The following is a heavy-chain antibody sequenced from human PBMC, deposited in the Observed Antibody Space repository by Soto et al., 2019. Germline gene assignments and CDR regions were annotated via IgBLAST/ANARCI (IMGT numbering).Heavy chain of an antibody. J-gene: IGHJ4*02. D-gene: IGHD4-17*01. CDR3: ARSVSTKTAPLDY. CDR2: ITPSSGGT. V-gene: IGHV1-46*01. CDR1: GYTFTSYY. Sequence: GASVKVSCKASGYTFTSYYLHWLRQARGQGLEWMGIITPSSGGTRFSQRFQDRVTMTRDTSTGTIYMDLRGLTFEDTAVYYCARSVSTKTAPLDYWGQGTLVTVSS.